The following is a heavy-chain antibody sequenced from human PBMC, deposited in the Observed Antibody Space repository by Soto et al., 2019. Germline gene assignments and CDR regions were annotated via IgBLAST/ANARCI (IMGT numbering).Heavy chain of an antibody. CDR3: ANYDSSGRVGGFDY. CDR2: ISGSGGST. D-gene: IGHD3-22*01. CDR1: GFTFSSYA. V-gene: IGHV3-23*01. Sequence: GGSLRLSCAASGFTFSSYAMSWVRQAPGKGLEWVSAISGSGGSTYYADSVKGRFTISRDNSKNTLYLQMNSLRAEDTAVYYCANYDSSGRVGGFDYWGQGTLVTVSS. J-gene: IGHJ4*02.